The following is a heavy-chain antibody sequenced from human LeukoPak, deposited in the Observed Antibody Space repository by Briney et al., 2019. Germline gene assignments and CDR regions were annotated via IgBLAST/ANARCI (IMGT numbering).Heavy chain of an antibody. CDR1: GGSISSSSYY. V-gene: IGHV4-39*01. D-gene: IGHD3-22*01. J-gene: IGHJ5*02. CDR3: ARQYSGSSGYHNH. CDR2: IYYSGST. Sequence: PSETLSLTCTVSGGSISSSSYYWGWIRQPPGKGLEWIGSIYYSGSTYYNPSLKSRVTISVDTSKNQFSLKLSSVTAADTAVYYCARQYSGSSGYHNHWGQGTLVTVSS.